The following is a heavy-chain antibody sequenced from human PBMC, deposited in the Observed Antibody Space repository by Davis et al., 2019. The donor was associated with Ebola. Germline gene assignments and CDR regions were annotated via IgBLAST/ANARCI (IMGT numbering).Heavy chain of an antibody. J-gene: IGHJ6*04. Sequence: AASVKVSCKASGGTFSSYAISWVRQAPGQGLEWMGGIIPIFGTANYAQKFQGRVTITADESTSTAYMELSSLRSEDTAVYYCAREILASSSWPNYYGMDVWGKGTTVTVSS. CDR2: IIPIFGTA. V-gene: IGHV1-69*13. D-gene: IGHD6-13*01. CDR1: GGTFSSYA. CDR3: AREILASSSWPNYYGMDV.